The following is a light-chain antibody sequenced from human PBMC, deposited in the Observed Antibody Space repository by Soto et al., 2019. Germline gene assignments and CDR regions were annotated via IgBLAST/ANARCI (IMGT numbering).Light chain of an antibody. CDR1: QNLLHSNGNKY. Sequence: DIVMTQSPLSLPVTPGESASISCRSSQNLLHSNGNKYLEWYLQKPGQSPQLLIYLGSNRASGVPDRFSGSGSGKDFTLKISRVEAEDVGVYYCMQALQTPYTFGRGTMLEIK. J-gene: IGKJ2*01. CDR3: MQALQTPYT. CDR2: LGS. V-gene: IGKV2-28*01.